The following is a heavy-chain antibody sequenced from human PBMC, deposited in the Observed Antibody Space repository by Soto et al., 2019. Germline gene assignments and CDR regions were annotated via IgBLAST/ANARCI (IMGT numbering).Heavy chain of an antibody. CDR1: GFTFSSYA. V-gene: IGHV3-23*01. Sequence: EVQLLESGGGLVSPGGSLRLSCAASGFTFSSYAMSWVRQAPGKGLEWVSAISGNGGGTYYADSVKGRFTISRDNSTNMLFLQMNSLRAEDTAVYYCAKDLRAVSTVTRADSWGLGTLVTVSS. CDR2: ISGNGGGT. J-gene: IGHJ4*02. CDR3: AKDLRAVSTVTRADS. D-gene: IGHD4-17*01.